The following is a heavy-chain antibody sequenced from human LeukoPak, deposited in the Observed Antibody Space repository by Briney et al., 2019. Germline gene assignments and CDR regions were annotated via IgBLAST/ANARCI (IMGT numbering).Heavy chain of an antibody. J-gene: IGHJ4*02. D-gene: IGHD2-15*01. CDR1: GGSISSGSYY. CDR3: AREVVEGNTIDFDY. CDR2: IYTSGST. Sequence: SETLSLTCTVSGGSISSGSYYWSRIRQPAGKGLEWIGRIYTSGSTNYNPSLKSRVTISVDTSKNQFSLKLSSVTAADTAVYYCAREVVEGNTIDFDYWGQGTLVTVSS. V-gene: IGHV4-61*02.